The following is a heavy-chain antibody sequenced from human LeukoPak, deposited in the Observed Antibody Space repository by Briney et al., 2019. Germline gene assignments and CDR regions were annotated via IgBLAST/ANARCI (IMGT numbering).Heavy chain of an antibody. D-gene: IGHD2-2*01. Sequence: GGSLRPSCAASGFTYSSYSMNWVRQAPGKGPEWVSYISSSSSNINYADSVKGRFTISRDNAKNSLYLQMDSLRAEDTAVYYCASGVSSTSCYVDYWGQGTLVTVSS. J-gene: IGHJ4*02. V-gene: IGHV3-48*01. CDR2: ISSSSSNI. CDR3: ASGVSSTSCYVDY. CDR1: GFTYSSYS.